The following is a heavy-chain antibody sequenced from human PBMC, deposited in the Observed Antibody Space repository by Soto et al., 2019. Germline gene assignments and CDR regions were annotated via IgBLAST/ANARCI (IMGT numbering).Heavy chain of an antibody. V-gene: IGHV2-70*01. CDR1: GFSLSTSGMC. CDR2: IDWDDDK. CDR3: ARTTTYYYDSSSYHPFDY. J-gene: IGHJ4*02. Sequence: SGPTLVNPTQTLTLTCTFSGFSLSTSGMCVSWIRQPPGKALEWLALIDWDDDKYYSTSLKTRLTISKDTSKNQVVLTMTNMDPVDTATYYCARTTTYYYDSSSYHPFDYCGQGTLVTVSS. D-gene: IGHD3-22*01.